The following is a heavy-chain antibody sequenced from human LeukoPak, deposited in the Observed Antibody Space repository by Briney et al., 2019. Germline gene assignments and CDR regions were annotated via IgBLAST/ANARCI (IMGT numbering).Heavy chain of an antibody. CDR2: IYHSGST. CDR3: ARQGGYSSSPDF. CDR1: GGSISSGGYS. J-gene: IGHJ4*02. V-gene: IGHV4-30-2*01. D-gene: IGHD6-13*01. Sequence: PSETLSLTCAVSGGSISSGGYSWSWIRQPPGKGLEWIGYIYHSGSTYYNPSLKSRVTISVDRSKNQFSLKLSSVTAADTAVYYCARQGGYSSSPDFWGQGTLVTVSS.